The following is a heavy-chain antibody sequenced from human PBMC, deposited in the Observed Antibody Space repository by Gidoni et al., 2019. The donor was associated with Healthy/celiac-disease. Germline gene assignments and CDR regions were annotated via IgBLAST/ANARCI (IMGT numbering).Heavy chain of an antibody. D-gene: IGHD6-6*01. V-gene: IGHV3-43*01. CDR1: GFTFADYT. J-gene: IGHJ6*02. Sequence: EVQLVESGGVVVQPGGSLRLSCAASGFTFADYTMHWVRQAPGKGLEWVSLISWDGGSTYYADSVKGRFTISRDNSKNSLYLQMNSLRTEDTALYYCAKDMRKGAARRIAGMDVWGQGTTVTVSS. CDR3: AKDMRKGAARRIAGMDV. CDR2: ISWDGGST.